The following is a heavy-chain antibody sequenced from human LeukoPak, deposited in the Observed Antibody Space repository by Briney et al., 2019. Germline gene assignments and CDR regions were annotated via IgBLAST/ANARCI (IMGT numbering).Heavy chain of an antibody. J-gene: IGHJ6*03. CDR3: ARDHGYYDILTGYSYYMDV. Sequence: SETLSLTCAVYGGSFSGYYWSWIRQPPGKGLEWIGEINHSGSTNYNPSLKSRVTISVDTSKNQFSLKLSSVTAADTAVYYCARDHGYYDILTGYSYYMDVWGKGTTVTISS. V-gene: IGHV4-34*01. CDR2: INHSGST. D-gene: IGHD3-9*01. CDR1: GGSFSGYY.